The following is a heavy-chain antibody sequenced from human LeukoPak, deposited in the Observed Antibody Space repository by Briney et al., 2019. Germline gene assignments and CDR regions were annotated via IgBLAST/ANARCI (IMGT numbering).Heavy chain of an antibody. D-gene: IGHD3-22*01. CDR1: GVSFNDYY. Sequence: SSETLSLTCAVSGVSFNDYYWSWVRQAPGKGLEWVSVIYSGGSTYYADSVKGRFTISRDNSKNTLYLQMNSLRAEDTAVYYCARVFPTQYYYDSSGYLDYWGQGTLVTVSS. V-gene: IGHV3-53*01. J-gene: IGHJ4*02. CDR2: IYSGGST. CDR3: ARVFPTQYYYDSSGYLDY.